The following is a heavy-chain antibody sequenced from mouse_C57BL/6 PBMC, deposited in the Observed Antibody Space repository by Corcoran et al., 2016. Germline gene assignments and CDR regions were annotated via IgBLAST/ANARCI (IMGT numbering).Heavy chain of an antibody. J-gene: IGHJ2*01. CDR1: RYTFTDYN. V-gene: IGHV1-22*01. D-gene: IGHD1-1*01. CDR2: INPNNGGT. CDR3: ALITTVLATDY. Sequence: EVQLQQSGPELVKPGASVKMSCKASRYTFTDYNMHWVKQSHGKSLEWIGYINPNNGGTSYNQKFKGKATLTVHKSSSTAYMELRSLTSEDSAVYYCALITTVLATDYWGQGTTLTVSS.